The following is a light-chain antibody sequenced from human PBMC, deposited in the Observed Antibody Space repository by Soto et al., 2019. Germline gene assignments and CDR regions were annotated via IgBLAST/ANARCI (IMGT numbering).Light chain of an antibody. J-gene: IGKJ5*01. Sequence: EIVLTQSPATLSLSPGERATLSCRASQSVGSSFNWYQQNHGLAPRLLIYGASNRATGIPVRFSGSGSGTDFTLTISSLEPEDFAVYYCQQRSDWPITFGQGTRLEIK. V-gene: IGKV3-11*01. CDR3: QQRSDWPIT. CDR2: GAS. CDR1: QSVGSS.